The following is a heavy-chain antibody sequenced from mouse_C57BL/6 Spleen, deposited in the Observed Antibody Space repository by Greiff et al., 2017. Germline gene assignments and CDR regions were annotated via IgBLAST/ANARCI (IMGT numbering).Heavy chain of an antibody. V-gene: IGHV5-17*01. CDR2: ISSGSSTI. CDR3: ARDGYYYGDY. Sequence: EVMLVESGGGLVKPGGSLKLSCAASGFTFSDYGMHWVRQAPEKGLEWVAYISSGSSTIYYADTVKGRFTISRDNAKNTLCLQMTSMRSEDTAMYYCARDGYYYGDYWGQGTSVTVSS. J-gene: IGHJ4*01. D-gene: IGHD2-3*01. CDR1: GFTFSDYG.